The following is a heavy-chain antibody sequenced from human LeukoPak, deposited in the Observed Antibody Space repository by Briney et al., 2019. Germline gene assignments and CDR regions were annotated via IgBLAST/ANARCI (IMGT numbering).Heavy chain of an antibody. D-gene: IGHD1-26*01. Sequence: GGSLRLSCAASGFTFSSYGMHWVRQAPGKGLEWVAFIRYDGSNKYYADSVKGRFTISRDNSKNTLYLQMNSLRAEDTAVYYCAKDSLEWELLFGAFDIWGQGTMVTVSS. V-gene: IGHV3-30*02. J-gene: IGHJ3*02. CDR2: IRYDGSNK. CDR3: AKDSLEWELLFGAFDI. CDR1: GFTFSSYG.